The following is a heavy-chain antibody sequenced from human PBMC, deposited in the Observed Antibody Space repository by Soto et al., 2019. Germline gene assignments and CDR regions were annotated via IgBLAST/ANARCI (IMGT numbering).Heavy chain of an antibody. Sequence: SQTLYLTCTVSGGSISSSSYYWGWIRQPPGKGLEWIGSIYYSGCTYSNPSLKSRVTISVDKSKNQFSLKLSSVIAADTAVYYCARLRGSNYYGMAVWGQATMVT. CDR1: GGSISSSSYY. D-gene: IGHD1-26*01. V-gene: IGHV4-39*07. CDR2: IYYSGCT. J-gene: IGHJ6*02. CDR3: ARLRGSNYYGMAV.